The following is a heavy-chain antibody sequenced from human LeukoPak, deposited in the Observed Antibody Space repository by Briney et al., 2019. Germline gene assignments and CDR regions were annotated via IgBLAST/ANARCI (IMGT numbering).Heavy chain of an antibody. CDR3: ARVYYDILTGYYASWYFDL. Sequence: GGSLRLSCAASGFTFSSYAMHWVRQAPGKGLEWVAVISYEGSNKYYADSVKGRFTISRDNSKNTLYLQMNSLRAKDTAVYYCARVYYDILTGYYASWYFDLGGRGTLVTASS. D-gene: IGHD3-9*01. J-gene: IGHJ2*01. V-gene: IGHV3-30*04. CDR1: GFTFSSYA. CDR2: ISYEGSNK.